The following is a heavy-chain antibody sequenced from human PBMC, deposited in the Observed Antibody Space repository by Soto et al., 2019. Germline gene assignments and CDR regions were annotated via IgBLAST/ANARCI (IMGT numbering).Heavy chain of an antibody. J-gene: IGHJ6*02. Sequence: PGGSLRLSCAASGFTFSSYAMHWVRQAPGKGLEWVAVISYDGSNKYYADSVKGRLTISRDNSKNTLYLQMNSLRAEDTAVYYCARGSNYVYYYYGMDVWGQGTTVTVSS. CDR3: ARGSNYVYYYYGMDV. D-gene: IGHD4-4*01. CDR1: GFTFSSYA. CDR2: ISYDGSNK. V-gene: IGHV3-30-3*01.